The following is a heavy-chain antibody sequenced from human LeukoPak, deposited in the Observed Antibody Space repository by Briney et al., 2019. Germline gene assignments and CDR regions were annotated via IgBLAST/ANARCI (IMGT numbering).Heavy chain of an antibody. CDR3: AREQFLGYCTGGVCYKGGAFDI. Sequence: SETLSPTCTVSGGSISSSSYYGGWIRQPPGKGLEWIGSIYYSASTYYNPSLKSRVTISVDTSKNQFSLKLSSVTAADTAVYYCAREQFLGYCTGGVCYKGGAFDIWGQGTMVTVSS. V-gene: IGHV4-39*01. D-gene: IGHD2-8*02. CDR1: GGSISSSSYY. CDR2: IYYSAST. J-gene: IGHJ3*02.